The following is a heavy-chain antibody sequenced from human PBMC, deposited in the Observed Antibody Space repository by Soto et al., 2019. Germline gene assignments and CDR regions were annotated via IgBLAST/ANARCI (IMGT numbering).Heavy chain of an antibody. CDR3: AKGSVGANPPDY. CDR1: GFTFDDYA. J-gene: IGHJ4*02. D-gene: IGHD1-26*01. CDR2: ISWNSGSI. Sequence: EVQLVESGGGLVQPGRSLRLSCAASGFTFDDYAMHWVRQAPGKGLEWVSGISWNSGSIGYADSVKGRFTISRDNAKNSLYLQMNSLRAEDTALYYCAKGSVGANPPDYWGQGTLVTVSS. V-gene: IGHV3-9*01.